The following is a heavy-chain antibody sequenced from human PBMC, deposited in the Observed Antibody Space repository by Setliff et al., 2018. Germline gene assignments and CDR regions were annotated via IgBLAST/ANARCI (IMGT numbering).Heavy chain of an antibody. CDR2: IYSSGRT. CDR3: ARAPPNRYSGSYEYFYMDV. V-gene: IGHV4-4*08. Sequence: SETPSLTCTVSGGSISSYYWIWIRQPPGKGLEWIGYIYSSGRTNYNPSLKSRVTLSVDTSNNQFSLKVSSVTAADTAVYYCARAPPNRYSGSYEYFYMDVWGKGTTVTVSS. D-gene: IGHD1-26*01. J-gene: IGHJ6*03. CDR1: GGSISSYY.